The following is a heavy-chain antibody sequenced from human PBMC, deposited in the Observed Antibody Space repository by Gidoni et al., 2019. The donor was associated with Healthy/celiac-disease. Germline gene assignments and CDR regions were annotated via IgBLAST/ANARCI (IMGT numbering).Heavy chain of an antibody. CDR3: ARFSEMATIPDY. CDR2: MNPNSGNT. V-gene: IGHV1-8*01. J-gene: IGHJ4*02. CDR1: GYTFTSYD. Sequence: QVQLVQSGAEVKKPGASVKVSCKASGYTFTSYDINWVRPATGQGLEWMGWMNPNSGNTGYAQKFQGRVTMTRNTSISTAYMELSSLRSEDTAVYYCARFSEMATIPDYWGQGTLVTVSS. D-gene: IGHD5-12*01.